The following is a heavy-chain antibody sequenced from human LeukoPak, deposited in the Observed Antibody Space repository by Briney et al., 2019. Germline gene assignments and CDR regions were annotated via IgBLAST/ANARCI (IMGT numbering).Heavy chain of an antibody. CDR2: IKEDGSEK. Sequence: GGSLRLSCAASGLTFSNYWMSWVRQAPGKGLEWVANIKEDGSEKYYVDSVKGRFTISRDNTKNSLFLQMNSLRAEDTAVYYCARSYSSSRGTFDYWGQGTLVTVSS. V-gene: IGHV3-7*05. CDR3: ARSYSSSRGTFDY. D-gene: IGHD6-6*01. J-gene: IGHJ4*02. CDR1: GLTFSNYW.